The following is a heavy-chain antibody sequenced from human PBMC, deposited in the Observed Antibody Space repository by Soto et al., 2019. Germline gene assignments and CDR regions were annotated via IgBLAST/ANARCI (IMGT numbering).Heavy chain of an antibody. J-gene: IGHJ5*02. D-gene: IGHD5-12*01. CDR1: GGSISSYY. V-gene: IGHV4-59*01. Sequence: QVQLQESGPGLVKPSETLSLTCTVSGGSISSYYWSWIRQPPGKGLEWIGYIYYGGSTNYNPSLKSRVTISVDTSKNQFSLKLSSVTAADTAVYYCAREGGRDGYKGWFDPWGQGTLVTVSS. CDR2: IYYGGST. CDR3: AREGGRDGYKGWFDP.